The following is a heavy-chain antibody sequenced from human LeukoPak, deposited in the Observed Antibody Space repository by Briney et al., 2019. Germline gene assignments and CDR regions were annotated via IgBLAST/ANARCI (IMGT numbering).Heavy chain of an antibody. V-gene: IGHV4-59*12. CDR2: IYYSGST. CDR1: GGSISSYY. CDR3: ARGDYDSSGSIGFDI. D-gene: IGHD3-22*01. Sequence: KPSETLSLTCTVSGGSISSYYWSWIRQPPGKGLEWIGYIYYSGSTNYNPSLKSRVTISVDTSKNQFSLKLSSVTAADTAVYYCARGDYDSSGSIGFDIWGQGTMVTVSS. J-gene: IGHJ3*02.